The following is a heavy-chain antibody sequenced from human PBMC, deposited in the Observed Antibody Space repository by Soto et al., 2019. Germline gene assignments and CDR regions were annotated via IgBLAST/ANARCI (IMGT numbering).Heavy chain of an antibody. CDR3: AIAFKVLLWFGAMDV. V-gene: IGHV3-48*03. Sequence: PGGSLRLSCAASGFTFSSYEMNWVRQAPGKGLEWVSYISSSGITIYYADSVKGRFTISRDNAKNSLYLQMNSLRAEDTAVYYCAIAFKVLLWFGAMDVWGKGTTATSPQ. J-gene: IGHJ6*04. D-gene: IGHD3-10*01. CDR1: GFTFSSYE. CDR2: ISSSGITI.